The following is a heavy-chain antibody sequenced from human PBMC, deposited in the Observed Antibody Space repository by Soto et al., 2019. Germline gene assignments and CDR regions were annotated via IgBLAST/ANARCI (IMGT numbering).Heavy chain of an antibody. J-gene: IGHJ4*02. V-gene: IGHV4-34*01. Sequence: SETLSLTCAVYGGSFSGYYWIWIRQPPGKGLEWIGEINHSGSTNYNPSLKSRVTISVDTSKNQFSLKLSSVTAADTAVYYCARGTGTAMVPALDYWGQGTLVTVSS. CDR1: GGSFSGYY. D-gene: IGHD5-18*01. CDR3: ARGTGTAMVPALDY. CDR2: INHSGST.